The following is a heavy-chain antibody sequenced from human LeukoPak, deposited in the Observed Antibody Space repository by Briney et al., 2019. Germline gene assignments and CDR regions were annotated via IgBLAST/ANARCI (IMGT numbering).Heavy chain of an antibody. CDR3: ARDDGTVVVPAAISDY. V-gene: IGHV1-18*01. Sequence: ASVKVSCKASGYTFTSYGISWVRQAPGQGLEWMGWISAYNGNTNYAQKLQGRATMTTDTSTSTAYMELRSLRSDDTAVYYCARDDGTVVVPAAISDYWGQGTLVIVSS. CDR1: GYTFTSYG. CDR2: ISAYNGNT. J-gene: IGHJ4*02. D-gene: IGHD2-2*01.